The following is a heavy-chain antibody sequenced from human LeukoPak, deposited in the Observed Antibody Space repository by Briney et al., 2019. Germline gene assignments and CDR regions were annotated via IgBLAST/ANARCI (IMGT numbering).Heavy chain of an antibody. CDR2: ISPSSTHI. Sequence: PGGSLRLSCAASGFTFSSYTMTWVRQTPGKGLEWVSSISPSSTHIYYADSLKGRFTISRDNSKNTLYLQMNSLRAEDTAVYYCAKEPVEYDGSYSDYWGQGTLVTVSS. CDR3: AKEPVEYDGSYSDY. J-gene: IGHJ4*02. CDR1: GFTFSSYT. D-gene: IGHD2-8*02. V-gene: IGHV3-23*01.